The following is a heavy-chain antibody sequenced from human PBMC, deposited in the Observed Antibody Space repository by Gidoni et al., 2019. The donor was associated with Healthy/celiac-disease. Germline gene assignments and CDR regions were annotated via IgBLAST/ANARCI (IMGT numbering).Heavy chain of an antibody. V-gene: IGHV1-18*01. D-gene: IGHD3-10*01. CDR2: LTASNGNT. CDR1: GYTVTSSG. Sequence: QVQLMQYGAGVTKPGASVQVSCKPSGYTVTSSGPSWVRQAPGQGLEWMGWLTASNGNTNYAQKLQGRVTMATDTSTSTAYMERRSLRSDDTAVYYGARADRFEELCPVVWGQGTTVTVSS. CDR3: ARADRFEELCPVV. J-gene: IGHJ6*02.